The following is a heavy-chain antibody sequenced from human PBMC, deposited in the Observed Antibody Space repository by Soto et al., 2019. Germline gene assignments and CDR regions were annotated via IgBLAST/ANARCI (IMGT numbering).Heavy chain of an antibody. D-gene: IGHD4-4*01. CDR1: GGTFSSYA. V-gene: IGHV1-69*12. Sequence: QVQLVQSGAEVKKPGSSVKVSCKASGGTFSSYAISWVRQAPGQGLEWMGGFIPIFGTANYAQKFQGSVTIPADESTSTAYMELSSLRSEDPGVYSGARAGGVYDYSPFGYWGVGPLVTVS. CDR3: ARAGGVYDYSPFGY. J-gene: IGHJ4*02. CDR2: FIPIFGTA.